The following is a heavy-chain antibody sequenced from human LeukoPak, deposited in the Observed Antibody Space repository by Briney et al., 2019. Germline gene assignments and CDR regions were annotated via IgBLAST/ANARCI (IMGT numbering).Heavy chain of an antibody. Sequence: GASVKVSCKASGYTFTSFDINWVRQATGQGLEWMGWMNPNSGHTGYAQKFQGRVTMTRNTSISTAYMELCSLRSEDTAVYYCARATVTTKNWYFDLWGRGTLVTVSS. J-gene: IGHJ2*01. D-gene: IGHD4-17*01. V-gene: IGHV1-8*01. CDR3: ARATVTTKNWYFDL. CDR1: GYTFTSFD. CDR2: MNPNSGHT.